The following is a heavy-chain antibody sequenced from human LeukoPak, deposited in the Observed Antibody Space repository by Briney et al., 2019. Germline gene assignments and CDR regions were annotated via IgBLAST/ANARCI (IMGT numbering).Heavy chain of an antibody. Sequence: PGGSLRLSCAASAFTFSTYAMTWVRQAPGKGPEYVSSISDTGHSPYYADSVKGRFTISRDNAKNTLYLQMNSLRAEDTAIYYCAKNRGNSGHDWDIVKGIFDPWGQGTLVTVSS. CDR1: AFTFSTYA. CDR2: ISDTGHSP. J-gene: IGHJ5*02. V-gene: IGHV3-23*01. D-gene: IGHD5-12*01. CDR3: AKNRGNSGHDWDIVKGIFDP.